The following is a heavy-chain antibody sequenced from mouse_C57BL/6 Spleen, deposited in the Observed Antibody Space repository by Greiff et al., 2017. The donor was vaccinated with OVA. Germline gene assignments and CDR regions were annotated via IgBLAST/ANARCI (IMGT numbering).Heavy chain of an antibody. CDR3: ARNPNYYGSGDYFDY. CDR2: INPNNGGT. Sequence: EVQLQQSGPELVKPGASVKIPCKASGYTFTDYNMDWVKQSHGKSLEWIGDINPNNGGTIYNQKFKGKATLTVDKSSSTAYMELRSLTSEDTAVYYCARNPNYYGSGDYFDYWGQGTTRTVSS. J-gene: IGHJ2*01. V-gene: IGHV1-18*01. D-gene: IGHD1-1*01. CDR1: GYTFTDYN.